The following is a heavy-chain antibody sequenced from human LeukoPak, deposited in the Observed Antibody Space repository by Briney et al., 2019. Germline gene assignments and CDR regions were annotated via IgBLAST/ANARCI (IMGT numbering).Heavy chain of an antibody. CDR1: GFTFSTYA. D-gene: IGHD3-16*01. CDR2: ITDSGVNT. V-gene: IGHV3-23*01. CDR3: AKRGGGVSNFDY. Sequence: PGGSLRLSCAASGFTFSTYAMSWVRQAPGKGLEWVSGITDSGVNTYYADSVEGRFTVSRDNFNSTLYLQMNRLRAEDTAVYYCAKRGGGVSNFDYWGQGTLVTVSS. J-gene: IGHJ4*02.